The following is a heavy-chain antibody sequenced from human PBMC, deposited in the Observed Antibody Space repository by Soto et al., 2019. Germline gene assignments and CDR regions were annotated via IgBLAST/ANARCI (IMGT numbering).Heavy chain of an antibody. CDR3: ARRSDFWSGYKAYGMDV. V-gene: IGHV5-51*01. D-gene: IGHD3-3*01. CDR2: IYPGDSDT. J-gene: IGHJ6*02. Sequence: PGESLKISCKGSGYSFTSYWIGWVRQMPGKGLEWMGIIYPGDSDTRYSPSFQGQVTISADKSISTAYLQWSSLKASDTAMYYCARRSDFWSGYKAYGMDVWGQGTTVTV. CDR1: GYSFTSYW.